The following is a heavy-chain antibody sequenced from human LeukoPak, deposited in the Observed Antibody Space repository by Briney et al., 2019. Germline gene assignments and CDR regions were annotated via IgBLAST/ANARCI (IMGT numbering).Heavy chain of an antibody. CDR1: GYTFTSYG. Sequence: ASVKVSCKASGYTFTSYGISWVRQAPGQGLEWMGWISAYNGNTNYAQKLQGRVTMTTDTSTSTAYMELRSLRSDDTAVYYCTTDLLDTRHLGYFDYWGQGTLVTVSS. CDR3: TTDLLDTRHLGYFDY. D-gene: IGHD2-2*01. J-gene: IGHJ4*02. V-gene: IGHV1-18*01. CDR2: ISAYNGNT.